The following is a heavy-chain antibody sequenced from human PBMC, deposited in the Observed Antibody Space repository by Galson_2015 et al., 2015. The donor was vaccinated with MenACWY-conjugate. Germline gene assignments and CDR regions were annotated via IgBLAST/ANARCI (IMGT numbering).Heavy chain of an antibody. CDR3: ARPGGDYEQRTFFDY. CDR1: GDSFNTYS. D-gene: IGHD4-17*01. CDR2: IIPVFHTT. Sequence: SVKVSCKASGDSFNTYSFNWIRQAPGQGPEWLGGIIPVFHTTDYAQRFQGRLTITAYESTSTVYMELSSLRSDDTAIYYCARPGGDYEQRTFFDYWGQGTLVTVSS. J-gene: IGHJ4*02. V-gene: IGHV1-69*13.